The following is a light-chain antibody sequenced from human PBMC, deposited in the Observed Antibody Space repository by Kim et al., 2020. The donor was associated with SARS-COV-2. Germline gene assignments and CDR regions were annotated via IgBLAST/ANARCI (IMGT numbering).Light chain of an antibody. CDR2: QTS. Sequence: PGERATLSCRASQTVYKGYFAWYQQRPGQTPRLLLYQTSHRATGIPDRFSGSVSETDFSLPISRLEPEVFAVYYCQQYGSLPPYTFGQGTELEI. CDR1: QTVYKGY. V-gene: IGKV3-20*01. CDR3: QQYGSLPPYT. J-gene: IGKJ2*01.